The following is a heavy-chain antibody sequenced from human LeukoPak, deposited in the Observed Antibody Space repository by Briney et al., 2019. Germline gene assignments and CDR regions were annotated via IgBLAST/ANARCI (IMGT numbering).Heavy chain of an antibody. J-gene: IGHJ3*02. Sequence: ASVKVSCKASGGTFSSFAISWVRQAPGQGLEWMGGIIPIFGTANYAQKFQGRVTITADESTSTAYMELSSLRSEDTAVYYCSTGGCSGGSCYDHDAFDIWGQGTMVTVSS. CDR2: IIPIFGTA. CDR1: GGTFSSFA. CDR3: STGGCSGGSCYDHDAFDI. V-gene: IGHV1-69*13. D-gene: IGHD2-15*01.